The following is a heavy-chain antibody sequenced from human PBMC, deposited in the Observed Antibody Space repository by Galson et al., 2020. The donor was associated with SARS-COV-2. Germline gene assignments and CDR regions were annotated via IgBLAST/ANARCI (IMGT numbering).Heavy chain of an antibody. D-gene: IGHD3-22*01. CDR1: GYTFTSYA. J-gene: IGHJ5*02. Sequence: ASVKVSCKASGYTFTSYAMHWVRQAPGQRLEWMGWINAGNGNTKYSQKFQGRVTITRDTSASTAYMELSSLRSEDTAVYYCARDYYDSSGYYYSNTPTSWFDPWGQEPWSPSPQ. CDR2: INAGNGNT. V-gene: IGHV1-3*01. CDR3: ARDYYDSSGYYYSNTPTSWFDP.